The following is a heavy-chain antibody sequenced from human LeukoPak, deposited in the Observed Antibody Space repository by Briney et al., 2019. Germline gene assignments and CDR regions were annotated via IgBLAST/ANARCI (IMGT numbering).Heavy chain of an antibody. J-gene: IGHJ6*03. CDR3: ARGTYYYYYMDV. CDR1: GGTFSSYA. Sequence: SVKVSCKASGGTFSSYAISWVRQAPGQGLEWMGGIIPIFGTANYAQKFQGRVTITADKSTSTAYMELSSLRSEDTAVYYCARGTYYYYYMDVWGKGTTVTVSS. CDR2: IIPIFGTA. V-gene: IGHV1-69*06.